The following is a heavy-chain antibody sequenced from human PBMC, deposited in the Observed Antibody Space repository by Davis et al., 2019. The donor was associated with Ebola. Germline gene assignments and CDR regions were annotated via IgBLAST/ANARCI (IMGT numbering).Heavy chain of an antibody. CDR2: TGGGGSDT. CDR3: AKYYYGSGSYYQRGYY. D-gene: IGHD3-10*01. V-gene: IGHV3-23*01. CDR1: GFTFGNYA. Sequence: PGGSLRLSCTASGFTFGNYAMNWVRQAPGKGLEWVSATGGGGSDTYYADSVKGRFTISRDNSKSTLYLQMNSLRAEDTAVYYCAKYYYGSGSYYQRGYYWGQGTLVTVSS. J-gene: IGHJ4*02.